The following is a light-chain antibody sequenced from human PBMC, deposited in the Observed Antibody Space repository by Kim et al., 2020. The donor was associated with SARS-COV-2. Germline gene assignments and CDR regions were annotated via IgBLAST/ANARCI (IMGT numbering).Light chain of an antibody. CDR1: QSVSSN. V-gene: IGKV3-15*01. Sequence: PGERATRSCRASQSVSSNLAWYQQKPGQAPRLLIYGASTRATGFPARFSGSGSGTEFTLTISSLQSEDFAVYYCHQYNNWPRYTFGQGTKLEI. J-gene: IGKJ2*01. CDR3: HQYNNWPRYT. CDR2: GAS.